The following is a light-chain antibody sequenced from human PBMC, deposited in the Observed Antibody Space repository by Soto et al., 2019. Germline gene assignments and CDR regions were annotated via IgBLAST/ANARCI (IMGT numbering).Light chain of an antibody. J-gene: IGKJ5*01. CDR1: QDISHY. V-gene: IGKV1-33*01. Sequence: IQVTQSPASLCPCIVDRVTITCRASQDISHYLNWYQQKPGKALKLLIYDASNLHPGVPSRFRGSGSGTEFSFNITSLQPEDVATYYCQQYDDLPITFGQGTRLEIK. CDR3: QQYDDLPIT. CDR2: DAS.